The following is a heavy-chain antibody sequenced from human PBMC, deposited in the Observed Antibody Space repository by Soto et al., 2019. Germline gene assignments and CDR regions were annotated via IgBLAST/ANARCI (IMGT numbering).Heavy chain of an antibody. J-gene: IGHJ4*02. CDR1: GFTFSNYG. V-gene: IGHV3-30*18. Sequence: GGSLRLSCADSGFTFSNYGMHWVRQAPGKGLEWVAAISYDGSNKYYADSVEGRFTISRDNSKSTVYLQMNSLRAEDTAIYYCAKDTYYYDSSGHYVFDYRGQGASVTVSS. CDR3: AKDTYYYDSSGHYVFDY. CDR2: ISYDGSNK. D-gene: IGHD3-22*01.